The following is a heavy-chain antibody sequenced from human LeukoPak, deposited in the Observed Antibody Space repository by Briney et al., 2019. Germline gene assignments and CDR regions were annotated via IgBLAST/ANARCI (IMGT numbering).Heavy chain of an antibody. Sequence: GGSLRLSCAASGFISSNYAMTWVRQAPGKGLEWVSGLSNSGETSYYTDSVTGRFTISRDNSKNTLYLQMNSLRAEDTAIYYCAKRYDYIWGKYRPDDAFDIWGQGTMVTVSS. CDR3: AKRYDYIWGKYRPDDAFDI. D-gene: IGHD3-16*02. CDR2: LSNSGETS. J-gene: IGHJ3*02. V-gene: IGHV3-23*01. CDR1: GFISSNYA.